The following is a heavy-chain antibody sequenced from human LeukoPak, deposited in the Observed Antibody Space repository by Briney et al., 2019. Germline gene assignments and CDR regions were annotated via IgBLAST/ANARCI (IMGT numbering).Heavy chain of an antibody. J-gene: IGHJ4*02. CDR2: IYTSGST. Sequence: SQTLSLTCTVSGGSISSGSYYWSWIRQPAGKGLEWIGRIYTSGSTNYNPSLKSRVTISVDTSKNQFSLKLSSVTAADTAVYYCARAQDYGDYYYFDYWGQGTLVTVSS. CDR1: GGSISSGSYY. CDR3: ARAQDYGDYYYFDY. D-gene: IGHD4-17*01. V-gene: IGHV4-61*02.